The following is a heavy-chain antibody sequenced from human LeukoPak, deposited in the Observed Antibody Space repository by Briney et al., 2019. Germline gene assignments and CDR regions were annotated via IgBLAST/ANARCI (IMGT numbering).Heavy chain of an antibody. CDR1: GGSFSDYY. J-gene: IGHJ5*02. CDR2: VSNRGIS. CDR3: ARGRFNMVRGVMKTVWFDP. D-gene: IGHD3-10*01. V-gene: IGHV4-59*01. Sequence: SETLSLTCTVSGGSFSDYYWSWIRQSPGKGLEWIGYVSNRGISNYSPSLRSRIFISADTSKKQVSLKLTSVTAADTSVYYCARGRFNMVRGVMKTVWFDPWTQGTQVIVSS.